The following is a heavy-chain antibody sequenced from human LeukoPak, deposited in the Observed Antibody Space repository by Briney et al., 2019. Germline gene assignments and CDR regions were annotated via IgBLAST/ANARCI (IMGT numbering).Heavy chain of an antibody. CDR1: GFTFSSYA. J-gene: IGHJ4*02. CDR2: ISYDGSNK. Sequence: PGGSLRLSCAASGFTFSSYAMHWVRQAPGKGLEWVAVISYDGSNKYYADSVKGRFTISRDNSKNTLYLQMNSLRAEDTAVYYCARDGGALITMVRGAPSWGQGTLVTVSS. D-gene: IGHD3-10*01. CDR3: ARDGGALITMVRGAPS. V-gene: IGHV3-30-3*01.